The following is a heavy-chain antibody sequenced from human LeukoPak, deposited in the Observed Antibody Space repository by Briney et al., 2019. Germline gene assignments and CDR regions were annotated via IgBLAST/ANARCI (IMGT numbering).Heavy chain of an antibody. CDR2: IKQDVRER. D-gene: IGHD3-3*01. Sequence: GGSLRLSCAASGFTFSSYWMSWVRQAPGKGLEWVANIKQDVRERNYVDSVKGRFTISRDNAKNSLYLQMNSLRAEDTAVYYCARGPSAQVYDFWSGYYITPYGMDVWGQGTTVTVSS. CDR1: GFTFSSYW. J-gene: IGHJ6*02. CDR3: ARGPSAQVYDFWSGYYITPYGMDV. V-gene: IGHV3-7*01.